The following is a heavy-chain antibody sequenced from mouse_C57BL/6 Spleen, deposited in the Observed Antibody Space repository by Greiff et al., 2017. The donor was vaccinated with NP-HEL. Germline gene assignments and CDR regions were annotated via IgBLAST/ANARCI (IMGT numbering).Heavy chain of an antibody. Sequence: QVQLQQSGAELVKPGASVKISCKASGYAFSSYWLNWVKQRPGKGLEWIGQIYPGDGDTNYNGKFKGQATLTAYQSSSTAYMQLSSLTSEDSAVYFCARGGSDPWFAYWGQGTLVTVSA. CDR1: GYAFSSYW. J-gene: IGHJ3*01. V-gene: IGHV1-80*01. CDR2: IYPGDGDT. CDR3: ARGGSDPWFAY.